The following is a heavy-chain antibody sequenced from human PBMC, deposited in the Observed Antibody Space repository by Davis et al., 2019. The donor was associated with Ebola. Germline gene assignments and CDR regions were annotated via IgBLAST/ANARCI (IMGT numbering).Heavy chain of an antibody. J-gene: IGHJ6*02. V-gene: IGHV1-18*01. Sequence: AASVKVSCKASGYTFTSYGISWVRQAPGQGLEWMGWISAYNGNTNYAQKLQGRVTMTTDTSTSTAYMELRSLRSDDTAVYYCARAIYCSGGSCSLARYYGMDVWGQGTTVTVSS. D-gene: IGHD2-15*01. CDR2: ISAYNGNT. CDR1: GYTFTSYG. CDR3: ARAIYCSGGSCSLARYYGMDV.